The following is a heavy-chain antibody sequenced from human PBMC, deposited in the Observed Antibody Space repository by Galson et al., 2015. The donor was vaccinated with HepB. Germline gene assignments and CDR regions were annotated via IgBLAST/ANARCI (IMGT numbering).Heavy chain of an antibody. Sequence: SVKVSCKASGGTFSSYSLIWVRQAPGQGLEWMGRIIPMLGIANSAQKFQGRFTMTADESTSTAYMELSSLRSEDTAMYYCARGVTVVIEDAFDTWGQGTMVTVSS. CDR3: ARGVTVVIEDAFDT. D-gene: IGHD4-23*01. V-gene: IGHV1-69*02. J-gene: IGHJ3*02. CDR1: GGTFSSYS. CDR2: IIPMLGIA.